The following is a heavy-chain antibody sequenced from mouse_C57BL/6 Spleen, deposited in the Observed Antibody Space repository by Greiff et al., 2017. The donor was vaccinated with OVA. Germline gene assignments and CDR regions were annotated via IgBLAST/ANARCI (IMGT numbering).Heavy chain of an antibody. CDR1: GFNIKDDY. CDR2: IDPENGDT. D-gene: IGHD1-1*02. V-gene: IGHV14-4*01. CDR3: TPYYDGAMDY. Sequence: VQLKQSGAELVRPGASVKLSCTASGFNIKDDYMHWVKQRPEQGLEWIGWIDPENGDTEYASKFQGKATITADTSSNTAYLQLSSLTSEDTAVYYCTPYYDGAMDYWGQGTSVTVSS. J-gene: IGHJ4*01.